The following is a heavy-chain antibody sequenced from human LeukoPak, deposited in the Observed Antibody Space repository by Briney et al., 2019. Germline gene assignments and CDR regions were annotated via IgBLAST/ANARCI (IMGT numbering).Heavy chain of an antibody. Sequence: SVKVSCKASGGTFSSYTISWVRQAPGQGLEWMGRIIPILGIANHAQKFQGRVTITADKSTSTAYMELSSLRSEDTAVYYCARDHAYCGGDCSTYYFDYWGQGTLVTVSS. V-gene: IGHV1-69*04. CDR1: GGTFSSYT. CDR2: IIPILGIA. J-gene: IGHJ4*02. D-gene: IGHD2-21*01. CDR3: ARDHAYCGGDCSTYYFDY.